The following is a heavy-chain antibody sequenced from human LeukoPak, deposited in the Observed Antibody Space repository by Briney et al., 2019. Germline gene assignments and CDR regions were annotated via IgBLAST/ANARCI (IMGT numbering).Heavy chain of an antibody. Sequence: ASVKVSCKGSGYTFTGYYMHWVRQAPGQGLEWMGRINPNSGGTNYAQKFQGRVTMTRDTSISTAYMELSRLRSDDTAVYYCASLPNLAYCGGDCYTHDYWGQGTLVTVSS. CDR2: INPNSGGT. J-gene: IGHJ4*02. V-gene: IGHV1-2*06. D-gene: IGHD2-21*02. CDR1: GYTFTGYY. CDR3: ASLPNLAYCGGDCYTHDY.